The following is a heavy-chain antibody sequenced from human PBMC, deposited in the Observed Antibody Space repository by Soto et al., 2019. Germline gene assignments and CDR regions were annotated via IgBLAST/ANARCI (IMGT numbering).Heavy chain of an antibody. CDR2: IWYDGSNK. Sequence: QVQLVESGGGVVQPGRSLRLSCAASGFTFSSYGMHWVRQAPGKGLEWVAVIWYDGSNKYYADSVNGRFTISRDNSKNTLYLQMNSLSAEDTAVYYCARDLLTLTTGAIDSWGQGTLVTVSS. J-gene: IGHJ4*02. CDR1: GFTFSSYG. CDR3: ARDLLTLTTGAIDS. D-gene: IGHD4-17*01. V-gene: IGHV3-33*01.